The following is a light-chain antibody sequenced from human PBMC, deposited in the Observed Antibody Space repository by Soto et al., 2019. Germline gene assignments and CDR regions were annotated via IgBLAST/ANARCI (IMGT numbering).Light chain of an antibody. Sequence: QSALTQPASVSGSPGQSITISCTGTSSDVGGYNYVSWYQQHTGKAPKLMLYDVSNRPSGVSNRFSGSKSGNTASLTISGLQAEDEADYYCSSYTSSSTLYVFGTGTKLTVL. CDR2: DVS. CDR1: SSDVGGYNY. V-gene: IGLV2-14*01. CDR3: SSYTSSSTLYV. J-gene: IGLJ1*01.